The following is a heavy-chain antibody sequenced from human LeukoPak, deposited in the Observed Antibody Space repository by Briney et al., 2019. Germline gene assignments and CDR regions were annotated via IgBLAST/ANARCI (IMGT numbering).Heavy chain of an antibody. D-gene: IGHD3-22*01. V-gene: IGHV1-2*02. Sequence: ASVTVSFTASGFTFTDYYINWIRQAPGQGVEGGGWINPNIGGTNYGQNFRARVTMTRDTSISTAFMDLTRLRSDDTAVYYCARVRYDRSGDPFDIWGQGTMVTVSS. CDR2: INPNIGGT. CDR1: GFTFTDYY. CDR3: ARVRYDRSGDPFDI. J-gene: IGHJ3*02.